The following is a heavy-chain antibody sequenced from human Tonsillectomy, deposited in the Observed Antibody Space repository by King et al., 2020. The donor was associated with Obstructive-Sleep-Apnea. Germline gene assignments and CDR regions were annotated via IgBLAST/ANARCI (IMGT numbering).Heavy chain of an antibody. J-gene: IGHJ4*02. CDR3: APEPDYFDTSGYLH. CDR1: GFSFSTSGVG. D-gene: IGHD3-22*01. CDR2: IYWDDDK. V-gene: IGHV2-5*02. Sequence: QLTLKESGPTLVKPTQTLTLTCTFSGFSFSTSGVGVGWIRQPPGKALEWLALIYWDDDKRYSPSLRIRLTITKDTSKNQVVLTMTNMDPVDTATYYCAPEPDYFDTSGYLHWGQGTLVTVSS.